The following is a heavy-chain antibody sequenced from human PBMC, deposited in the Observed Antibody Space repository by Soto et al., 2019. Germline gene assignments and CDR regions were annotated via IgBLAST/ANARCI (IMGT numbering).Heavy chain of an antibody. CDR2: VAGDGSGI. CDR1: GFTFNSYA. Sequence: GGSLRLSCAASGFTFNSYAVSWVRQAPGKGLEFVADVAGDGSGIHYTASVQGRFTISRDNSKNTLYLQMSSLRAEDTAVYYCEKDRGRGEESLAFDFWGQGTLVPV. D-gene: IGHD3-16*01. CDR3: EKDRGRGEESLAFDF. J-gene: IGHJ4*02. V-gene: IGHV3-23*01.